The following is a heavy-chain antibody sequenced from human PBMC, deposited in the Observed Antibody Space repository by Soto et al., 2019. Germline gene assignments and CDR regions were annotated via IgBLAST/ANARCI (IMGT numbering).Heavy chain of an antibody. V-gene: IGHV1-69*12. D-gene: IGHD5-12*01. CDR2: IMPIFRTP. CDR3: ARDKDRLQLGANYYYILDV. CDR1: GGTFSNSA. Sequence: QVQLEQSGAEVKKPGSSVKVSCKASGGTFSNSAISWVRQAPGQGLEWMGGIMPIFRTPDYAQKFQGRVTLTADESTSTAYMELSGLRSDDTAVYYWARDKDRLQLGANYYYILDVWGQGTTVTVSS. J-gene: IGHJ6*02.